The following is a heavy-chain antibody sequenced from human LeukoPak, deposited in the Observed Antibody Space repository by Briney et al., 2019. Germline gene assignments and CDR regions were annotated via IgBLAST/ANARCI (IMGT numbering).Heavy chain of an antibody. CDR2: ISGSGGST. J-gene: IGHJ4*02. V-gene: IGHV3-23*01. CDR1: GFTFSSYA. CDR3: AKEGYYDSSGYPDDYYFDY. D-gene: IGHD3-22*01. Sequence: PGGSLRLSCAASGFTFSSYAMSWVRQAPGKGLEWVSAISGSGGSTYYADSVKGRFTISRDNSKNTLYLQMNSLRAEDTAVYYCAKEGYYDSSGYPDDYYFDYWGQGTLVTVSS.